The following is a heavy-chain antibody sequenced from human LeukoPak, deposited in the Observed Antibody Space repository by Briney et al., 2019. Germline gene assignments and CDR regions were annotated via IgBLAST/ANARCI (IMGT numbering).Heavy chain of an antibody. J-gene: IGHJ6*02. CDR3: ARQGMAAAGIFGMDV. Sequence: PGESLKISCKGSGYSFTSYWIGWVRQMPGKGLEWMGIIYPGDSDTRYSPPFQGQVTISADKSISTAYLQWSSLKASDTAMYYCARQGMAAAGIFGMDVWGQGTTVTVSS. V-gene: IGHV5-51*01. CDR1: GYSFTSYW. CDR2: IYPGDSDT. D-gene: IGHD6-13*01.